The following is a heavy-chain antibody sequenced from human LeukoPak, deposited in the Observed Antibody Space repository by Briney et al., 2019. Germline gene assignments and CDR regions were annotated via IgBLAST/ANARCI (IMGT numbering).Heavy chain of an antibody. CDR3: ARGATISETGYFDF. CDR2: IDHRGDT. D-gene: IGHD5-24*01. CDR1: GGSFSRYY. Sequence: NTSETLSLPCAVYGGSFSRYYWSWIRQSPGKGLEWIAEIDHRGDTNYNPSVKSRVTISVDTSKNQFSLKVRSLSAADTAVYYCARGATISETGYFDFWGQGTLVTVSS. J-gene: IGHJ4*03. V-gene: IGHV4-34*01.